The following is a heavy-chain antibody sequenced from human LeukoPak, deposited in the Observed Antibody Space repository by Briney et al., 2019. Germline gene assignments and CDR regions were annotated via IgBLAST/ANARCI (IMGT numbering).Heavy chain of an antibody. D-gene: IGHD6-19*01. CDR1: GFTFSSYS. Sequence: GGPLRLSCAASGFTFSSYSMNWVRQAPGKGLEWVSSISSSSSYIYYADSVKGRFTISRDNAKNSLYLQMNSLRAEDTAVYYCARDRQWLSGNTYFDYWGQGTLVTVSS. CDR2: ISSSSSYI. J-gene: IGHJ4*02. CDR3: ARDRQWLSGNTYFDY. V-gene: IGHV3-21*01.